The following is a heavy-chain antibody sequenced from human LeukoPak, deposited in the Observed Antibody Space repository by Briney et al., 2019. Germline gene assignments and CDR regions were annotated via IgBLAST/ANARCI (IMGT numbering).Heavy chain of an antibody. CDR1: GGSISSYY. D-gene: IGHD2-15*01. CDR2: TLYSGSA. J-gene: IGHJ6*03. V-gene: IGHV4-59*12. CDR3: ARDQGWVAFGDYYYMDV. Sequence: SETLSLTCTVPGGSISSYYGSCIRQPPGEGLENMGQTLYSGSANYNPSLKSRVNISVDTSKNQFSLKLSSVTAADTAVYYCARDQGWVAFGDYYYMDVWGKGTAVTISS.